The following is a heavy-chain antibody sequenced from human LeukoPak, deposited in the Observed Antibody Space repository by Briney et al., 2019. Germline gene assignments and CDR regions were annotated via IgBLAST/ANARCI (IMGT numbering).Heavy chain of an antibody. CDR1: GGTFSSYA. V-gene: IGHV1-69*04. CDR3: AFSRRVYDTMTRFDP. Sequence: SVKVSCKASGGTFSSYAISWVRQAPGQGLEWMGRIIPILGIANYAQKFQGRVTITADKSTSTAYMELSSLRSEDTAVYYCAFSRRVYDTMTRFDPWGQGTLVTVSS. D-gene: IGHD2-8*01. CDR2: IIPILGIA. J-gene: IGHJ5*02.